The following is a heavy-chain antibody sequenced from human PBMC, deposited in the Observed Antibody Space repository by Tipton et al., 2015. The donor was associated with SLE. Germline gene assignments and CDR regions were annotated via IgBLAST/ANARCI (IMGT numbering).Heavy chain of an antibody. V-gene: IGHV3-30*18. CDR1: GFTFSGYG. D-gene: IGHD2/OR15-2a*01. CDR2: ISFDGSNK. J-gene: IGHJ4*02. CDR3: VKRTTWYSFDY. Sequence: SLRLSCAVSGFTFSGYGMHWVRQAPGKGLEWLAVISFDGSNKYYADSVKGRFTISRDNFKNTAYLQMDSLRAEDMAVYYCVKRTTWYSFDYWGQGTLVTVSS.